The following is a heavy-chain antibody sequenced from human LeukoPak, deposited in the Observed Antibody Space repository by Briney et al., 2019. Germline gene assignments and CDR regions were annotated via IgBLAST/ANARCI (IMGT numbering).Heavy chain of an antibody. V-gene: IGHV4-34*01. CDR3: ARVRITIFGVVIRGHYYYYMDV. CDR1: GGSFSGYY. CDR2: INHSGST. J-gene: IGHJ6*03. Sequence: PSETLSLTCAVYGGSFSGYYWSWIRQPPGKGLELIGEINHSGSTNYNPPLKSRVTISVDTSKNQFSLKLSSVTAADTAVYYCARVRITIFGVVIRGHYYYYMDVWGKGTTVTVSS. D-gene: IGHD3-3*01.